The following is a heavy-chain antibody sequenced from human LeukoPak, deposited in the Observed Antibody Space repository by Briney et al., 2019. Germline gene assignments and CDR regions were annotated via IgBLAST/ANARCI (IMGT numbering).Heavy chain of an antibody. CDR1: GGSFSGYY. V-gene: IGHV4-34*01. CDR3: ARAPRYGDLDY. J-gene: IGHJ4*02. CDR2: INHSGST. Sequence: SETLSPTCAVYGGSFSGYYWSWIRQPPGKGLEWIGEINHSGSTNYNPSLKSRVTISVDTSKNQFSLKLSSVTAADTAVYYCARAPRYGDLDYWGQGTLVTVSS. D-gene: IGHD4-17*01.